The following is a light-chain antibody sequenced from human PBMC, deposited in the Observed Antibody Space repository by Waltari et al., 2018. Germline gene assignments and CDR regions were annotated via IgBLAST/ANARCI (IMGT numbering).Light chain of an antibody. CDR3: QQCSNWPPEYT. Sequence: EIVLTQSPATLSLSPGERATLSCRASQSVSRHLAWYQQKPGQAPRLPIYDVSNRATGIPGRFSGSGSGTDFTLTISSLEPEDFAVYFCQQCSNWPPEYTFGQGTKLEIK. J-gene: IGKJ2*01. CDR2: DVS. CDR1: QSVSRH. V-gene: IGKV3-11*01.